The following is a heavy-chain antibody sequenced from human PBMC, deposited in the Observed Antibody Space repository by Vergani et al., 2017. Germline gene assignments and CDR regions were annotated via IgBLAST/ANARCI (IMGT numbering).Heavy chain of an antibody. CDR3: ARDHWELGGGGYYFDY. CDR2: IIPIFGTA. Sequence: QVQLVQSGAEVKKPGSSVKVSCKASGGTFSSYAISWVRQAPGQGLEWMGRIIPIFGTANYAQKFQGRVTITADESTSTAYMELSSLRSEDTAVYYCARDHWELGGGGYYFDYWGQGTLVTVSS. J-gene: IGHJ4*02. V-gene: IGHV1-69*13. CDR1: GGTFSSYA. D-gene: IGHD7-27*01.